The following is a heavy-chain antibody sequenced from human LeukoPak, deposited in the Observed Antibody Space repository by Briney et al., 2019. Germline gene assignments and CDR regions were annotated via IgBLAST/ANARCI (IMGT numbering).Heavy chain of an antibody. Sequence: GGSLRLSCAASGFTFSSYSMNWVRQAPGKGLEWVSSISSSGSYIYYADSVKGRFTISRDNAKNSLYLQMNSLRAEDTAVYYCARDLVTIFGVVIKYYYYGMDVWGQGTTVTV. CDR2: ISSSGSYI. CDR1: GFTFSSYS. J-gene: IGHJ6*02. V-gene: IGHV3-21*01. D-gene: IGHD3-3*01. CDR3: ARDLVTIFGVVIKYYYYGMDV.